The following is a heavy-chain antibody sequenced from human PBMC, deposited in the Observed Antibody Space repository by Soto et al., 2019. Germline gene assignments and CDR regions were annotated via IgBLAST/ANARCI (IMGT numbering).Heavy chain of an antibody. V-gene: IGHV3-30-3*01. CDR2: ISYDGSNK. J-gene: IGHJ4*02. Sequence: QVQLVESGGGVVQPGRSLRLSCAASGFTFSSYAMHWVRQAPGKGLEWVAVISYDGSNKYYADSVKGRFTISRDNSKNTLYRQMNSLRAEDTAVYYWARGGRLRFADYWGQGTLVTVSS. CDR1: GFTFSSYA. D-gene: IGHD5-12*01. CDR3: ARGGRLRFADY.